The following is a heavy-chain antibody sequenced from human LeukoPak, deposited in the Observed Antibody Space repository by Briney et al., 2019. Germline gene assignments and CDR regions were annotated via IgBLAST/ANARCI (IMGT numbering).Heavy chain of an antibody. V-gene: IGHV3-30*18. CDR3: AKNAVTTVYYYYGMDV. CDR1: GFTFSSYS. CDR2: ISYDGSNK. J-gene: IGHJ6*02. Sequence: PGRSLRLSCAASGFTFSSYSMHCVRQPPGKVRGWVAVISYDGSNKYYADSVQGRFPMYRDNCKNTLYLQMNSLRAEDTGVYYCAKNAVTTVYYYYGMDVWGQGTTVTVSS. D-gene: IGHD4-11*01.